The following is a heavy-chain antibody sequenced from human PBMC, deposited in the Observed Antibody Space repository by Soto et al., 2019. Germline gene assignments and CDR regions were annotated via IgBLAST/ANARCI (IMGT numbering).Heavy chain of an antibody. J-gene: IGHJ6*02. CDR1: GFTFSSYG. CDR3: AREEIIIAAAGTYYYYGMDV. D-gene: IGHD6-13*01. Sequence: LRLSCAASGFTFSSYGMHWVRQAPGKGLEWVAVIWYDGSNKYYADSVKGRFTISRDNSKNTLYLQMNSLRAEDTAVYYRAREEIIIAAAGTYYYYGMDVWGQGTTVTVSS. V-gene: IGHV3-33*01. CDR2: IWYDGSNK.